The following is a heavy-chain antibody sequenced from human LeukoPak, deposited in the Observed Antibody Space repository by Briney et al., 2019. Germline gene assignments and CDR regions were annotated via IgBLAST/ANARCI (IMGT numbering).Heavy chain of an antibody. CDR1: GFTVSSNY. CDR3: AKDIAAIPQIDY. CDR2: IYSGGST. D-gene: IGHD6-13*01. Sequence: GSLRLSCAASGFTVSSNYMNWVRQAPGKGLEWVSVIYSGGSTYYADSVKGRFTISRDNSKNTLYLQMNSLRTEDTAVYYCAKDIAAIPQIDYWGQGTLVTVSS. V-gene: IGHV3-53*05. J-gene: IGHJ4*02.